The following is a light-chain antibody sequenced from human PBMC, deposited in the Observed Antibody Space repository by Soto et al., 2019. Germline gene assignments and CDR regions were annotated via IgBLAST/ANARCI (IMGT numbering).Light chain of an antibody. CDR2: EVS. V-gene: IGLV2-14*01. J-gene: IGLJ1*01. Sequence: QSALAQPASVSGSPGQSITISCTGTSSDVGGYNYVSWYQQHPGKAPKLMIYEVSNRPSGVSNRFSGSKSGNTASLIISGLQAEDEADYYCSSYTSSSTAVFGTGTKVTVL. CDR1: SSDVGGYNY. CDR3: SSYTSSSTAV.